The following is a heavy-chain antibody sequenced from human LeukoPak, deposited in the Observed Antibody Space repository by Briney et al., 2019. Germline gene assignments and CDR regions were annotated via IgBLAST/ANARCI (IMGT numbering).Heavy chain of an antibody. Sequence: GGSLTLSCVASGFTLSSNRMTWVRQAPGEGLEWIAYISATGSVIYYADPVKGRFTISRDSAKNSLYLQLTSLRAEDTAVYYCAREVSGFDVWGQGTMVTVSS. V-gene: IGHV3-48*04. CDR1: GFTLSSNR. CDR2: ISATGSVI. J-gene: IGHJ3*01. CDR3: AREVSGFDV.